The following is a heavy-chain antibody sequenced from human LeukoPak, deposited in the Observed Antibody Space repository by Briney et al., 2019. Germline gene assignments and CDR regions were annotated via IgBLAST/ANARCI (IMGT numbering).Heavy chain of an antibody. CDR1: GGSFSGYY. D-gene: IGHD2-8*01. Sequence: SETLSLTCAVYGGSFSGYYWSWIRQPPGKGLEWIGEIDHSGSTNYNPSLKSRVTISVDTSKNQFSLKLSSVTAADTAVYYCARAGRNCTNGVCYTVDYWGQGTLVTVSS. V-gene: IGHV4-34*01. CDR2: IDHSGST. CDR3: ARAGRNCTNGVCYTVDY. J-gene: IGHJ4*02.